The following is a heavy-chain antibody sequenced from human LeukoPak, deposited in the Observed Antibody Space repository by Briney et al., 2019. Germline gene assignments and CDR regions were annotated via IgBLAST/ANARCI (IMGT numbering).Heavy chain of an antibody. V-gene: IGHV4-34*01. Sequence: SETLSLTCAVYGGSFSGYYWSWIRQPPGKGLGWIGEINHSGSTNYNPSLKSRVTISVDTSKNQFSLKLSSVTAADTAVYYCARGRFPAHSSRLRVWFDPWGQGTLVTVSS. CDR1: GGSFSGYY. CDR3: ARGRFPAHSSRLRVWFDP. J-gene: IGHJ5*02. D-gene: IGHD6-13*01. CDR2: INHSGST.